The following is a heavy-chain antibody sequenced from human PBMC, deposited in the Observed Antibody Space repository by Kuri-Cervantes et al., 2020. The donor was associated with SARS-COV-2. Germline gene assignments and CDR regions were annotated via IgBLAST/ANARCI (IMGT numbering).Heavy chain of an antibody. CDR1: GFTFNTYN. CDR3: ARAYGDYVFREGLDS. CDR2: IGPSNTYI. V-gene: IGHV3-21*06. D-gene: IGHD4-17*01. J-gene: IGHJ4*02. Sequence: GGSLRLSCTASGFTFNTYNMKWVHQAPGKGLEWVSGIGPSNTYIYYADSVKGRFIISRDNAKNPLYLQMNSLRVEDTALYYCARAYGDYVFREGLDSWGQGTLVTVSS.